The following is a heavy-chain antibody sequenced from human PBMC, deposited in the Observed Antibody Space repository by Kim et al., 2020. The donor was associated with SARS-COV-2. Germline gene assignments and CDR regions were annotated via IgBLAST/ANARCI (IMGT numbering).Heavy chain of an antibody. D-gene: IGHD7-27*01. J-gene: IGHJ4*02. CDR3: ARDPNWVEGGWYYFDY. CDR1: GFTFSSYG. V-gene: IGHV3-33*01. CDR2: IWYDGSNK. Sequence: GGSLRLSCAASGFTFSSYGMHWVRQAPGKGLEWVAVIWYDGSNKYYADSVKGRFTISRDNSKNTLYLQMNSLRAEDTAVYYCARDPNWVEGGWYYFDYWGQGTLVTVSS.